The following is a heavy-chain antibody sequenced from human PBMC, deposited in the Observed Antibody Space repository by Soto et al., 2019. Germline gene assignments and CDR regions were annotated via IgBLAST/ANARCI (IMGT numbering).Heavy chain of an antibody. J-gene: IGHJ4*02. CDR1: GFSLSTSGMC. D-gene: IGHD3-22*01. Sequence: SGPTLVNPPKNLTLTCPFSGFSLSTSGMCVSWIRQPPGKALEWLARIDWDDDKYYSTSLKTRLTISKDTSKNQVVLTMTNMDPVDTATYYCARSTYYYDSSGYGFYYFDYWGQGTLVTVSS. CDR3: ARSTYYYDSSGYGFYYFDY. V-gene: IGHV2-70*11. CDR2: IDWDDDK.